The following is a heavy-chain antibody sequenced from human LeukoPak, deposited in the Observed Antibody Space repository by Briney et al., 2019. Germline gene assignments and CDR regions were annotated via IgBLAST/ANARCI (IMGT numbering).Heavy chain of an antibody. CDR3: ARLGSPLNIVVVPAAHYYYYMDV. CDR1: GGSISSSSYY. J-gene: IGHJ6*03. CDR2: IYYSGST. V-gene: IGHV4-39*01. Sequence: SETLSLTCIVSGGSISSSSYYWGWIRQPPGKGLEWIGSIYYSGSTYYNPSLKSRVTISVDTSKNQFSLKLSSVTAADTAVYYCARLGSPLNIVVVPAAHYYYYMDVWGKGTTVTVSS. D-gene: IGHD2-2*01.